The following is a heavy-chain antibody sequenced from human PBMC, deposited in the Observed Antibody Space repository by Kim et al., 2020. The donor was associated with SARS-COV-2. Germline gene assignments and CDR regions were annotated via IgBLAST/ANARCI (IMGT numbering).Heavy chain of an antibody. V-gene: IGHV1-69*01. J-gene: IGHJ4*02. CDR3: ARNSDKTPV. D-gene: IGHD2-15*01. CDR2: GTA. Sequence: GTANYAQKFQGRVTITADESTSTAYMELSSLRSEDTAVYYCARNSDKTPVWGQGTLVTVSS.